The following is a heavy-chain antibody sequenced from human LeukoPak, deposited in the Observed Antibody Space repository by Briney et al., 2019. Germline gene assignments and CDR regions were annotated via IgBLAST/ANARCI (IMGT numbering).Heavy chain of an antibody. CDR3: AGYPHLGYYYYYMDV. V-gene: IGHV4-59*01. CDR1: GGSISSYY. J-gene: IGHJ6*03. Sequence: PSETLSLTCTVSGGSISSYYWSWIRQPPGKGLEWIGYIYYSGSTNYNPSLKSRVTISVDTSKNQFSLKLSSVTAADTAVYYCAGYPHLGYYYYYMDVWGKGTTVTVSS. D-gene: IGHD5-12*01. CDR2: IYYSGST.